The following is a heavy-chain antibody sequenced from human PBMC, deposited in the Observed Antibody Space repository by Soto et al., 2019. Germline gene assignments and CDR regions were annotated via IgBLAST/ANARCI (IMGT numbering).Heavy chain of an antibody. Sequence: ASVKVSCKASGYTFTSYAMHWVRQAPGQGLEWMGWISAYNGNTNYAQKLQGRVTMTTDTSTSTAYMELRSLRSDDTAVYYCARDPNYYGSGSYYNDFDYWGQGTLVTVSS. CDR1: GYTFTSYA. CDR3: ARDPNYYGSGSYYNDFDY. V-gene: IGHV1-18*01. CDR2: ISAYNGNT. J-gene: IGHJ4*02. D-gene: IGHD3-10*01.